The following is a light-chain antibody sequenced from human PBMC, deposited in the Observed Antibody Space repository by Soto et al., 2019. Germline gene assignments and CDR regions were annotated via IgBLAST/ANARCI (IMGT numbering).Light chain of an antibody. J-gene: IGKJ1*01. Sequence: DIQMTQSPSSLSLSVGDGVTITCRASQTISNYLNWYQQKPGRAPRLLIHAASTLQSGVPSRFSGSGSGTDFTLTISSLEPEDFATYFCQQSYTTPWTVGLGTKVDIK. V-gene: IGKV1-39*01. CDR3: QQSYTTPWT. CDR1: QTISNY. CDR2: AAS.